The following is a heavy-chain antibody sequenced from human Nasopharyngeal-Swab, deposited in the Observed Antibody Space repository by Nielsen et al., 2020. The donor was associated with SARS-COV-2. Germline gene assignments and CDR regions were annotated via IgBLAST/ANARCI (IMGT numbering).Heavy chain of an antibody. J-gene: IGHJ6*03. D-gene: IGHD3-10*01. CDR1: GFTFSSHD. CDR3: TKNTPMVDTYSYYMDV. V-gene: IGHV3-23*01. CDR2: ISGSGGST. Sequence: GESLKISCAASGFTFSSHDMTWVRQAPGKGLEWVSTISGSGGSTNYADSVKGRFTISRDNSKNTLYLQMNSLTVEDTAVYYCTKNTPMVDTYSYYMDVWGEGATVTVSS.